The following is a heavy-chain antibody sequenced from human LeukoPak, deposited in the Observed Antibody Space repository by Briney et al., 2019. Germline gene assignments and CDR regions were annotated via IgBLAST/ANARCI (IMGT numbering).Heavy chain of an antibody. Sequence: GGSLRLSCIASGFTFSNYGMHWVRQAPGKGLDWVAFIRFDESDKYCADSVKGRFTISRDNSKNTVYLQMNSLRPEDTAVYYCVKDGYCSSASCYAGHWFDAWGQGTLVTVSS. CDR3: VKDGYCSSASCYAGHWFDA. J-gene: IGHJ5*02. CDR1: GFTFSNYG. V-gene: IGHV3-30*02. CDR2: IRFDESDK. D-gene: IGHD2-2*03.